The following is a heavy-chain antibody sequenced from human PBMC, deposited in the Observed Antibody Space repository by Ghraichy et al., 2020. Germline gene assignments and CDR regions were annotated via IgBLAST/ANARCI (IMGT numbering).Heavy chain of an antibody. J-gene: IGHJ3*02. V-gene: IGHV3-20*04. D-gene: IGHD2-21*01. CDR2: ITWNGGST. Sequence: GGSRRLSCTASGFTLEDYAIIWVRQGPGKGLEWVSSITWNGGSTGYADSVKGRFTISRDNAKNIVSLQLTSLRAEDTALYYCARDGGIVEGTADAFDIWGQGTMVTVSS. CDR1: GFTLEDYA. CDR3: ARDGGIVEGTADAFDI.